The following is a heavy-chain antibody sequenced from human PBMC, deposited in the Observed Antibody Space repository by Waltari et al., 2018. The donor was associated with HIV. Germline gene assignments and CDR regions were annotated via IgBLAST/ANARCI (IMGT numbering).Heavy chain of an antibody. V-gene: IGHV3-30*18. J-gene: IGHJ4*02. CDR1: GFTFNNHG. CDR3: AKDRAFFQVGYSII. CDR2: ISYDRSTK. D-gene: IGHD5-12*01. Sequence: QVQLVESGGGVVQPGRSLRLSCAASGFTFNNHGIHWVRQAPGKGLEWVAVISYDRSTKDYADSVKGRFTISRDNSKKTVYLQMNSLRAEDTAVYYCAKDRAFFQVGYSIIWGRGTLVT.